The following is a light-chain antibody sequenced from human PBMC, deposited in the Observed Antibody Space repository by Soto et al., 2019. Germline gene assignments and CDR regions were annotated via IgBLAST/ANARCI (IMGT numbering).Light chain of an antibody. CDR2: SNN. CDR3: AAWDGSLNGVV. CDR1: SSNIGSNT. V-gene: IGLV1-44*01. J-gene: IGLJ2*01. Sequence: QSVLTQPPSASETPGQRVTISCSGSSSNIGSNTVNWYQQVPGTAPKLLIYSNNQRPSGIPDRVSDSKSGTSASLAIRELQSEDEAEYYCAAWDGSLNGVVVGGGTQPTV.